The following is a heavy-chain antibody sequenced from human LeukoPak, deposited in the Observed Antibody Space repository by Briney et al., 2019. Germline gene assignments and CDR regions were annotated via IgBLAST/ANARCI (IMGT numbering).Heavy chain of an antibody. CDR2: ISHSGST. J-gene: IGHJ4*02. CDR1: GGSFSGYY. V-gene: IGHV4-34*01. Sequence: SETLSLTCAVYGGSFSGYYWSWFRQPPGKGLEWIGEISHSGSTNYNPSLKSRVTISVDTSKNQFSLKLSSVTAADTAVYYCARGRSGYSYGPRFDYWGQGTLVTVSS. D-gene: IGHD5-18*01. CDR3: ARGRSGYSYGPRFDY.